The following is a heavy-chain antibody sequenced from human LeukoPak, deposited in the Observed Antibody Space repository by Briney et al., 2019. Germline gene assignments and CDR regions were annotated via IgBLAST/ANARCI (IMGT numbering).Heavy chain of an antibody. J-gene: IGHJ4*02. CDR2: IGTAGDT. CDR1: GFTFSSYD. Sequence: GGSLRLSCAASGFTFSSYDTHWVRQATGKGLEWVSAIGTAGDTYYPGSVKGRFTISRENAKNSLYLQMNSLRAEDTAVYYCARGNAGGGTDYWGQGTLVTVSS. CDR3: ARGNAGGGTDY. V-gene: IGHV3-13*01. D-gene: IGHD1-1*01.